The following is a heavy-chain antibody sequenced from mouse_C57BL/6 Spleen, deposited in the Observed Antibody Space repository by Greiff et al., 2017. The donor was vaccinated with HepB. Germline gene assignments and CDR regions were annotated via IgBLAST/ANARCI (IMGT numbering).Heavy chain of an antibody. V-gene: IGHV1-39*01. J-gene: IGHJ4*01. D-gene: IGHD2-4*01. CDR3: ARLRGLPDYYAMDY. CDR2: INPNYGTT. CDR1: GYSFTDYN. Sequence: VQLQQSGPELVKPGASVKISCRASGYSFTDYNMNWVKQSNGKSLEWIGVINPNYGTTSYNQKFKGKATLTVDQSSSTAYMQLNSLTSEDSAVYYGARLRGLPDYYAMDYWGQGTSVTVSS.